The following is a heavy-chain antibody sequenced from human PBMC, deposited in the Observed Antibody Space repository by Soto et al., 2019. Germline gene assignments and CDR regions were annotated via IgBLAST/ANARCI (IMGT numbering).Heavy chain of an antibody. CDR2: FDPEDGET. D-gene: IGHD3-10*01. J-gene: IGHJ6*02. CDR3: ATVPRGILYYYGMDV. Sequence: GASVKVSCNVSGYTLTELSMHWVRPAPGKGLEWMGGFDPEDGETIYAQKFQGRVTMTEDTSTDTAYMELSSPRSEDTAVYYCATVPRGILYYYGMDVWGQGTTVTVSS. V-gene: IGHV1-24*01. CDR1: GYTLTELS.